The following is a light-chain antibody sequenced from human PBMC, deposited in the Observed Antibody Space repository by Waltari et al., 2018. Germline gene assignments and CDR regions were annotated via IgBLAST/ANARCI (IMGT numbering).Light chain of an antibody. V-gene: IGLV1-51*02. CDR2: VTN. J-gene: IGLJ3*02. CDR3: GTWDSSMAVWL. CDR1: PSTPSNSG. Sequence: QSLLTQPPSVYASPGLQVSISSSGGPSTPSNSGVHWSRHLPGSAPELLIYVTNGRPTGTPDRSSASKSCTSATLDITGLQPGDEADYYCGTWDSSMAVWLFGGGTKLIV.